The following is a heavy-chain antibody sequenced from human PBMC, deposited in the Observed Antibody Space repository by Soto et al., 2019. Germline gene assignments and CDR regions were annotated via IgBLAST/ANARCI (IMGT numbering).Heavy chain of an antibody. Sequence: GGSLRLSCAASGFIFSTYGIHWVRQPPGKGLEWVSAISPSASDTLYADSVKGRFTISRDNSQNTLFLQMTSLRADDTAVYYCAKGGYTFAYEWGQGALVTVSS. D-gene: IGHD5-18*01. CDR2: ISPSASDT. CDR1: GFIFSTYG. J-gene: IGHJ4*02. V-gene: IGHV3-23*01. CDR3: AKGGYTFAYE.